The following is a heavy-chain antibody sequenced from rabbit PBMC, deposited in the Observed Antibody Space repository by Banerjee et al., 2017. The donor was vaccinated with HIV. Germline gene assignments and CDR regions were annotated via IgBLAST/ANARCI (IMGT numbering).Heavy chain of an antibody. CDR2: IYPGGSGNT. D-gene: IGHD8-1*01. J-gene: IGHJ6*01. CDR3: ARDSGTSFSTYGMDL. CDR1: AFSFSSSDY. V-gene: IGHV1S40*01. Sequence: QSLEESGGDLVKPGASLTLTCTASAFSFSSSDYMCWVRQAPGKGLEWIACIYPGGSGNTYSATWAKGRFTISKASSTTVTLQMTSLTVADTATYFCARDSGTSFSTYGMDLWGQGTLVTVS.